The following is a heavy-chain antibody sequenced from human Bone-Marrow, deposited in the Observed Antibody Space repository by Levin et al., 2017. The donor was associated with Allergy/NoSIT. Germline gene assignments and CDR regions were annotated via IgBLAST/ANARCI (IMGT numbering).Heavy chain of an antibody. D-gene: IGHD6-13*01. V-gene: IGHV3-7*01. J-gene: IGHJ6*02. CDR3: VRDPVAAAGTGGGSDGMDV. CDR1: GFTFSYYW. Sequence: GESLKISCAASGFTFSYYWMTWVRQAPGKGLEWVANIKQDGSEKYYVDSVKGRFTISRDNAKKSLYLQMNSLRVEDTAVYYCVRDPVAAAGTGGGSDGMDVWGQGTAVTVSS. CDR2: IKQDGSEK.